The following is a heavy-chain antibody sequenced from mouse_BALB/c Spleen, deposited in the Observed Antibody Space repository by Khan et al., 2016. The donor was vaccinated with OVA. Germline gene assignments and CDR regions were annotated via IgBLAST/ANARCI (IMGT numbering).Heavy chain of an antibody. D-gene: IGHD1-1*01. Sequence: DLVKPGASVKLSCKASGYTFTSYWINWIKQRPGQGLEWIGRIGPGSSNAYYNDMFKGKATLTVDTSSNTAYIQLSSLSSEDSAVYLCARENDYGRGCYAMDYWGQGASVTVSA. CDR2: IGPGSSNA. V-gene: IGHV1S41*01. CDR1: GYTFTSYW. J-gene: IGHJ4*01. CDR3: ARENDYGRGCYAMDY.